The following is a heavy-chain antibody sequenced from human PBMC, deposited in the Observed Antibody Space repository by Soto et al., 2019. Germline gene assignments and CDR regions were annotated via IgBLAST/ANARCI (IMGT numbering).Heavy chain of an antibody. V-gene: IGHV4-39*01. CDR3: TKQKGDSRTYNGMDV. CDR2: IYYSGST. D-gene: IGHD2-21*02. CDR1: GGSISSSSYY. Sequence: ETLSLTCTVSGGSISSSSYYWGWIRQPPGKGLEWIGSIYYSGSTYYNPSLKSRVTISVDTSKNQFSLQLNSVTPEDTAVYYCTKQKGDSRTYNGMDVWGQGTTVTVSS. J-gene: IGHJ6*02.